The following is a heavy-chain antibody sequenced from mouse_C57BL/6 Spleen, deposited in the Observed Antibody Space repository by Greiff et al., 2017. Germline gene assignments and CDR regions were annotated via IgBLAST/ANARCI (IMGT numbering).Heavy chain of an antibody. V-gene: IGHV14-1*01. CDR1: GFNIKDYY. CDR3: TTRRIGYYEGSYDMDY. J-gene: IGHJ4*01. Sequence: VQLQQSGAELVRPGASVKLSCTASGFNIKDYYMHWVKQRPEKGLEWIGRFDPEDGDTEYAPKFQGKATMTADTSSNTAYLQLSSLTSEDTAVYYCTTRRIGYYEGSYDMDYWGQGTSVTVSS. CDR2: FDPEDGDT. D-gene: IGHD1-1*01.